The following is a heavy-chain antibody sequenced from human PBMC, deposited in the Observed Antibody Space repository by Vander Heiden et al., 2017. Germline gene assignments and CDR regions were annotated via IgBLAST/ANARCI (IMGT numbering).Heavy chain of an antibody. Sequence: QLQLQESGPGLVKPSETLSLPCTVSGGSISSSSYYWGWIRQPPGKGLEWIGSIYYSGRTYYNPSLKSRVTISVDTSKNQFSLKLSSVTAADTTVYYCARRDRWVGELLYDYWGQGTLVTVSS. V-gene: IGHV4-39*01. CDR1: GGSISSSSYY. D-gene: IGHD3-10*01. CDR3: ARRDRWVGELLYDY. CDR2: IYYSGRT. J-gene: IGHJ4*02.